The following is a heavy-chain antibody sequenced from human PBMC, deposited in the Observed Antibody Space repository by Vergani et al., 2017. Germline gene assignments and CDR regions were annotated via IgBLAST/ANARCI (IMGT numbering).Heavy chain of an antibody. CDR3: ATIDYGDYVGAFDI. Sequence: EVQLLESGGGLVQPGGSLRLSCAASGFTFSSYAMSWVRQAPGKGLEWVSVIYSGGSSTYYADSVKGRFTISRDNSKNTLYLQMNILRAEDTAVYYGATIDYGDYVGAFDIWGQGTMVTVSS. D-gene: IGHD4-17*01. J-gene: IGHJ3*02. V-gene: IGHV3-23*03. CDR2: IYSGGSST. CDR1: GFTFSSYA.